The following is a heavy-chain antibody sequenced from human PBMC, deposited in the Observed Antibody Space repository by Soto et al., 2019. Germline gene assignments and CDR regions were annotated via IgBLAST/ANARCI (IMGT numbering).Heavy chain of an antibody. CDR1: GYTFINYD. CDR2: MNCNSSNT. D-gene: IGHD3-22*01. CDR3: ARGPWDDSSTYRIDY. J-gene: IGHJ4*02. Sequence: ASVKVSCKASGYTFINYDINWVRQAPGQGLEWMGWMNCNSSNTGYAQKFQGRVTMTRNTSVTTAYIDLSSLRSEDTAVYYCARGPWDDSSTYRIDYWGQGTLVTVSS. V-gene: IGHV1-8*01.